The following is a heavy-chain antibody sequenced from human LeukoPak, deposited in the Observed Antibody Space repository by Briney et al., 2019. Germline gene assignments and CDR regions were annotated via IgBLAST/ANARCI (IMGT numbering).Heavy chain of an antibody. CDR3: ARDYGYSSGWTDAFDI. D-gene: IGHD6-19*01. Sequence: SETLSLTCTVSGGSISSYYWSWIRQPPGKGLEWIGYIYYSGSTNYNPSLKSRVTISVDTSKNQFSLELSSVTAADTAVYYCARDYGYSSGWTDAFDIWGQGTMVTVSS. CDR2: IYYSGST. V-gene: IGHV4-59*01. CDR1: GGSISSYY. J-gene: IGHJ3*02.